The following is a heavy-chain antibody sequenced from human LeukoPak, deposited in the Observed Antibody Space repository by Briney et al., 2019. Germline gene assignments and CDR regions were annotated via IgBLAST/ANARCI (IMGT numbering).Heavy chain of an antibody. Sequence: ASVKVSCKASGYTFTGYYMHWVRQAPGQGLAWMGWINPNSGGTNYAQKFQGRVTMTRDTSISTAYMELSRLRSDDTAVYYCARDRYYDSSGGDYWGQGTLVTVSS. CDR2: INPNSGGT. D-gene: IGHD3-22*01. V-gene: IGHV1-2*02. CDR3: ARDRYYDSSGGDY. J-gene: IGHJ4*02. CDR1: GYTFTGYY.